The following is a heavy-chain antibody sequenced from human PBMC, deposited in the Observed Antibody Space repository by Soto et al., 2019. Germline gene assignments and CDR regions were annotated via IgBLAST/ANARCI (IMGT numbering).Heavy chain of an antibody. J-gene: IGHJ4*02. Sequence: GGSLRLSCAASGFIFSDYALHWVRQAPGKGLEWVAVISHDGNTKYYLDSVKGRFTISRDNSKNTLDLQMNSLRPGDTAVYYCARDPPNCSGVSCYPSDYWGQGTLVTVSS. V-gene: IGHV3-30-3*01. CDR2: ISHDGNTK. D-gene: IGHD2-15*01. CDR3: ARDPPNCSGVSCYPSDY. CDR1: GFIFSDYA.